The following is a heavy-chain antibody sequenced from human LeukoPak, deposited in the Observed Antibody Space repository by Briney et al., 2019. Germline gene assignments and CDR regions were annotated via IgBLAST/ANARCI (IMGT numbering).Heavy chain of an antibody. CDR2: INWNGGST. V-gene: IGHV3-20*04. J-gene: IGHJ4*02. Sequence: PGGSLRLSCAASGFTFDDYGMSWVRQAPGKGLEWVSGINWNGGSTGYADSVKGRFTISRDNAKNSLYLQMNSLRAEDTALYYCVRGAYCTTSSCCLFDYCGQGTLVTVSS. CDR1: GFTFDDYG. CDR3: VRGAYCTTSSCCLFDY. D-gene: IGHD2-2*01.